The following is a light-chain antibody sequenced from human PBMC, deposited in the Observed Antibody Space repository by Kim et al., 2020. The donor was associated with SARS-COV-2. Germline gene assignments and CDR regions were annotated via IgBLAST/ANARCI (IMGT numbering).Light chain of an antibody. CDR2: AAS. Sequence: ASIGDRVAVTCRASQDISNYFAWYQQKPGKAPKLLIFAASTLQSGVPSRFSGSGSGTEFTLTVSSLQAEDFATYYCQQLNSYPWTFGQGTKVDIK. CDR1: QDISNY. V-gene: IGKV1-9*01. CDR3: QQLNSYPWT. J-gene: IGKJ1*01.